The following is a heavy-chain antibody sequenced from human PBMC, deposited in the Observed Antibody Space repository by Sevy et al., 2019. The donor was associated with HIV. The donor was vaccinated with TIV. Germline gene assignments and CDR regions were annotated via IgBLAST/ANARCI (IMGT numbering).Heavy chain of an antibody. J-gene: IGHJ6*02. D-gene: IGHD6-19*01. CDR3: VRDHGPYSSGGSYYYGMDV. CDR2: IYYSGST. V-gene: IGHV4-61*01. Sequence: SETLSLTCTVSGGSVSSGSSYWSWIRQPPGKGLEWIGYIYYSGSTNYNPSLKSRVTISVDTSKNQFSLKLSSVTAADTAVYYCVRDHGPYSSGGSYYYGMDVWGQGTTVTVSS. CDR1: GGSVSSGSSY.